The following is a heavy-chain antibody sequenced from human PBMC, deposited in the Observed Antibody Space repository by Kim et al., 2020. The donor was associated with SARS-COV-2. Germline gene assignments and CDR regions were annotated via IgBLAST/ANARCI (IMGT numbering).Heavy chain of an antibody. V-gene: IGHV3-48*03. D-gene: IGHD1-26*01. CDR3: ARALRELLGYYYYGMDV. Sequence: VKGRFTISRDNAKNSLYLQMNSLRAEDTAVYYCARALRELLGYYYYGMDVWGQGTTVTVSS. J-gene: IGHJ6*02.